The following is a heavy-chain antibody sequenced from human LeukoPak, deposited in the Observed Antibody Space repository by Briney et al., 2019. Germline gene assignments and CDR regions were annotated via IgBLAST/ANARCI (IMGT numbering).Heavy chain of an antibody. D-gene: IGHD3-22*01. Sequence: GESLKISCKASGYSFTSYWIGWVRQMPGKGLEGMGIIYPGDSNTRYSPSFQGQVTISADKSNSTAYLQWSSLKASDTAMYYCARPVYYDSSGYYFDDAFDIWGQGTMVTVSS. V-gene: IGHV5-51*01. CDR2: IYPGDSNT. J-gene: IGHJ3*02. CDR1: GYSFTSYW. CDR3: ARPVYYDSSGYYFDDAFDI.